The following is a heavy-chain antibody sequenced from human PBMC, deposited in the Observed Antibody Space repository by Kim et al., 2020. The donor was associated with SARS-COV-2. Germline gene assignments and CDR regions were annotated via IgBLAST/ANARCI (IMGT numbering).Heavy chain of an antibody. CDR1: GGSISSYY. D-gene: IGHD6-13*01. J-gene: IGHJ3*02. CDR2: IYYSGST. V-gene: IGHV4-59*08. CDR3: ARHIIAAVDDAFDI. Sequence: SETLSLTCTVSGGSISSYYWSWIRQPPGKGLEWIGYIYYSGSTNYNPSLKSRVTISVDTSKNQFSLKLSSVTAADTAVYYCARHIIAAVDDAFDIWGQGTMVTVSS.